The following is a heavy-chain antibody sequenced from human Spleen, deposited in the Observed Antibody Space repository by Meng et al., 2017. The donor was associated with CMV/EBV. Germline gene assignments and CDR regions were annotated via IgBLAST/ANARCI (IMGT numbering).Heavy chain of an antibody. D-gene: IGHD3-22*01. Sequence: QLQLPEAGPGPVKPLQTLSLALTVSGGSIRSGDYYWSWIRQPPRKGLEWIGYIDYSGSTYYNPSLKSRVTISVDTSRNQLSLKLSSMTAADTAVYYCARYVFDSSSLYSNWFDPWGQGTLVTVSS. CDR3: ARYVFDSSSLYSNWFDP. J-gene: IGHJ5*02. CDR1: GGSIRSGDYY. V-gene: IGHV4-31*03. CDR2: IDYSGST.